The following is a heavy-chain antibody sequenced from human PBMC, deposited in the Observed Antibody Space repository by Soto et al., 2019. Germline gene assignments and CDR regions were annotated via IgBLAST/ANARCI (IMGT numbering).Heavy chain of an antibody. CDR3: ARDQIPFNVQVALAKVAAY. D-gene: IGHD2-15*01. Sequence: QVQLVQSGADVKEPGASVTLSCQASGYSFMSFYIHWMRQAPGQSLEWIGMINPTTGNTGYAQKFQGRVTMTRVTSAHTVYMVMDGLTSDDTAMYYCARDQIPFNVQVALAKVAAYWGQGALVTVSS. CDR2: INPTTGNT. V-gene: IGHV1-46*01. CDR1: GYSFMSFY. J-gene: IGHJ4*02.